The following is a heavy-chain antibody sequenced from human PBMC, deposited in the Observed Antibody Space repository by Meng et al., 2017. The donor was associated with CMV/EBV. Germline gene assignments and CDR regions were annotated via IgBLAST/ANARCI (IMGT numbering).Heavy chain of an antibody. D-gene: IGHD6-19*01. Sequence: APGSPFTSYGIGWVGQAPGKGLEWVSAISGSGGSTYYADSVQGRFTISRDNSKNTLYLQMNSLRADDTAVYYCASPPGYSSGWYLNWGQGTLVTVSS. CDR1: GSPFTSYG. V-gene: IGHV3-23*01. CDR2: ISGSGGST. CDR3: ASPPGYSSGWYLN. J-gene: IGHJ4*02.